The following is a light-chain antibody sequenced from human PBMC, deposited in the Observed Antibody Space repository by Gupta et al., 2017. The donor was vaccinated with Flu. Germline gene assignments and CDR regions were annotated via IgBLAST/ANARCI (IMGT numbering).Light chain of an antibody. CDR3: MQATNWPPYT. CDR2: DVS. CDR1: YSLVCNSVSTY. J-gene: IGKJ2*01. Sequence: LVQPSPSSRGSRYSLVCNSVSTYLHWYQQRPGQSPRRLIYDVSNRDSGIPARFSGSGSATDFTLTISRLEPEDIGIYYCMQATNWPPYTFGQGTKLDLK. V-gene: IGKV2-30*01.